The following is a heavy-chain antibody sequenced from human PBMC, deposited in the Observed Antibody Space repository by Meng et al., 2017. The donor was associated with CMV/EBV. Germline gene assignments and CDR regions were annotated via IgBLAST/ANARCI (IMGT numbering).Heavy chain of an antibody. CDR3: ARAGVPYDSSHYYGMDV. V-gene: IGHV3-21*01. J-gene: IGHJ6*02. CDR2: ISSSSSYI. D-gene: IGHD3-3*01. CDR1: GFTFSSHS. Sequence: GESLKISCAASGFTFSSHSMNWVRQAPGKGLECVSSISSSSSYIYYADSVKGRFTISRDNAKNSLYLQMNSLRAEDTAVYYCARAGVPYDSSHYYGMDVWGQGTTVTVSS.